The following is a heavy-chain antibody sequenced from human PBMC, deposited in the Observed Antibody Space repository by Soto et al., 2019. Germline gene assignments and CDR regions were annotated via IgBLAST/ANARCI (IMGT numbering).Heavy chain of an antibody. J-gene: IGHJ4*02. CDR1: GGSIISYY. Sequence: SETLSLTCTVSGGSIISYYWSWIRQPPGKGLEWIGYIYYSGSTNYNPSLKSRVTISVDTSKNQFSLKLSSVTAADTAVYYCARGDDSSGYYPYFDYWGQGTLVTVS. D-gene: IGHD3-22*01. V-gene: IGHV4-59*01. CDR3: ARGDDSSGYYPYFDY. CDR2: IYYSGST.